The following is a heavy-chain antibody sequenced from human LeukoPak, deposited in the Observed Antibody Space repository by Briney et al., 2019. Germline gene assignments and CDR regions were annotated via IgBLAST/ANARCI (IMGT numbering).Heavy chain of an antibody. CDR2: INPNSGGT. CDR1: GYTFTGYY. Sequence: ASVKVSCKASGYTFTGYYMHWVRQAPGQGLEWMGWINPNSGGTNYAQKFQGRVTMTRDTSISTAYMELSRLRSDDTAVYYCARDLVTARPVRFDPWGQGTLVTVSS. CDR3: ARDLVTARPVRFDP. D-gene: IGHD6-6*01. J-gene: IGHJ5*02. V-gene: IGHV1-2*02.